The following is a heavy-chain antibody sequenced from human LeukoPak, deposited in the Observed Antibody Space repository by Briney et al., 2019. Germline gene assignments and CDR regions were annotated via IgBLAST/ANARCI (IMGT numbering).Heavy chain of an antibody. CDR2: IWYDVSNK. V-gene: IGHV3-33*01. J-gene: IGHJ4*02. CDR3: ARSFLGSGCSRHLGFDY. Sequence: GGSLRLSCAASGFTFSSYGMRWVRQAPGKGLEWAAVIWYDVSNKYYADSVNGRSTISRYNSKNTLYLQMNSLRAKDTAAYYCARSFLGSGCSRHLGFDYWGQGTLVTVSS. D-gene: IGHD1-26*01. CDR1: GFTFSSYG.